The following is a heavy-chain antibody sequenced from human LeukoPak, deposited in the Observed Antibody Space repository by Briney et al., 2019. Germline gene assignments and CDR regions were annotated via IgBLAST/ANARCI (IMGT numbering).Heavy chain of an antibody. CDR3: ARGERRSSTEALGY. CDR2: MNPNSGNT. J-gene: IGHJ4*02. V-gene: IGHV1-8*01. Sequence: ASVKVSCKASGYTFTSYDINWVRQATGQGLEWMEWMNPNSGNTGYAQKFQGRVTMTRNTSISTAYMELSSLRSEGTAVYYCARGERRSSTEALGYWGQGTLVTVSS. CDR1: GYTFTSYD. D-gene: IGHD6-13*01.